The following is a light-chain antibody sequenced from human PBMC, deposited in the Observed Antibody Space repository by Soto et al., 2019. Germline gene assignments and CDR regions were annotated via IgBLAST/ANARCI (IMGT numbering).Light chain of an antibody. Sequence: AIQMTQSPSSLSASVGDRVTITCRTSQGIRDDLGWYQQKPGKAPKLLIYAASSLQSGVPSRFSGSGSGTDFTLTISSLQPEDFATYYCLQDYNYPYTFGQGTKLEIK. V-gene: IGKV1-6*01. CDR3: LQDYNYPYT. J-gene: IGKJ2*01. CDR2: AAS. CDR1: QGIRDD.